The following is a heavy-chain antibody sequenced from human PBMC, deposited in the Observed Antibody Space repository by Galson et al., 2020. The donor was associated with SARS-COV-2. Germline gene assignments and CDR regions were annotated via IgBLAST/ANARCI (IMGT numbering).Heavy chain of an antibody. D-gene: IGHD3-10*01. CDR1: GYTLTELS. CDR2: FDPEDGET. V-gene: IGHV1-24*01. CDR3: ATGYAVRGAGDYVDY. Sequence: ASVKVSCKVSGYTLTELSMHWVRQAPGKGLEWMGGFDPEDGETIYAQKFQGRVTMTEDTSTDTAYMELSSLRSEDTAVYYCATGYAVRGAGDYVDYWGQGTLVTVSS. J-gene: IGHJ4*02.